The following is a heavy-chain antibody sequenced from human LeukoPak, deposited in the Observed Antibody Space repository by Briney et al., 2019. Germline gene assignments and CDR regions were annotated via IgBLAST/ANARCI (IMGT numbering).Heavy chain of an antibody. V-gene: IGHV3-30*18. J-gene: IGHJ5*02. D-gene: IGHD6-19*01. CDR3: GKDGGYSSGWYGGWFDP. CDR1: GFTFSSYG. CDR2: ISYDGSNK. Sequence: GGSLRLSCAASGFTFSSYGMHWVRQAPGKGLEGVAVISYDGSNKYYADSVKGRFTISRDNSKNTLYLQMNSLRAEDTAVYYCGKDGGYSSGWYGGWFDPWGQGTLVTVSS.